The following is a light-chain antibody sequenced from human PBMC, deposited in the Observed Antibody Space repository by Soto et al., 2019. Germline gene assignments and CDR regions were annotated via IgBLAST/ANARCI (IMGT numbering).Light chain of an antibody. Sequence: DIQMTQSPATLSASVGDRVTITCRASQNINTWLAWYQQKPGKAPQLLIYDASSLESGVPSRFSGSGSGTEFTLTISSLQPDDSATYHCHQDDSYSLTFGQGTKVEVK. V-gene: IGKV1-5*01. CDR2: DAS. CDR3: HQDDSYSLT. CDR1: QNINTW. J-gene: IGKJ1*01.